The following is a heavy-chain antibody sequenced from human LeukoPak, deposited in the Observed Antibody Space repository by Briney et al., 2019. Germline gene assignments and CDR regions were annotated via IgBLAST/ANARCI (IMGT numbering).Heavy chain of an antibody. CDR1: GFTFSSYW. CDR2: ISSSSSYI. CDR3: AKGSQVAIFGVVIIRGYFDY. J-gene: IGHJ4*02. V-gene: IGHV3-21*04. Sequence: GGSLRLSCAASGFTFSSYWMSWVRQAPGKGLEWVSSISSSSSYIYYADSVEGRFTISRDNSRNTLYLQMNSLRAEDTAVYYCAKGSQVAIFGVVIIRGYFDYWGQGTLVTVSS. D-gene: IGHD3-3*01.